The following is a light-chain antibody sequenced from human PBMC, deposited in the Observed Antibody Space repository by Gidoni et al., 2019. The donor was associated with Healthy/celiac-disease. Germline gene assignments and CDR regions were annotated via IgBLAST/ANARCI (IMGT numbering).Light chain of an antibody. V-gene: IGLV6-57*01. J-gene: IGLJ3*02. Sequence: NFMLTQPHSVSESPGKTVTISCTRSSGSIASNYVQWYQQRPGSSPTTVIYEDNQRPSGVPDRFSGSIDSSSNSASLTISGLKTEDGADYYWQSYDSSNHGVFGGGTKLTVL. CDR1: SGSIASNY. CDR3: QSYDSSNHGV. CDR2: EDN.